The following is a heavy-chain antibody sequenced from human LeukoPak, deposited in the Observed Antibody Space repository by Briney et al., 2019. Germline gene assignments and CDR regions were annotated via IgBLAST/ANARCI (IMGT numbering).Heavy chain of an antibody. J-gene: IGHJ4*02. V-gene: IGHV4-31*03. CDR1: GASVSSGDHY. D-gene: IGHD1-26*01. CDR3: ANSLAHHIVGATTLYDN. CDR2: IHYSGPT. Sequence: SETLSLTCTVSGASVSSGDHYWSWVRQNAGKGLEWIGYIHYSGPTYSNPSLQSRVTLSVDTSNNLLSLRLSSVTSADTAVYYCANSLAHHIVGATTLYDNWGQGTLVTVSS.